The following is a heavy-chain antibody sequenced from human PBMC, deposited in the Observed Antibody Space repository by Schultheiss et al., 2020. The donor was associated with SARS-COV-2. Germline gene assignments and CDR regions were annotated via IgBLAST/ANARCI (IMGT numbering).Heavy chain of an antibody. CDR3: ARDTVVKEPDYYYYGMDV. J-gene: IGHJ6*02. Sequence: SQTLSLTCVISGDSVSSNIAAWNWIRQSPSRGLEWLGRTYYRSKWYNDYAVSVKSRVTINPDTSKNQFSLQLNSVTPEDTAVYYCARDTVVKEPDYYYYGMDVWGQGTTVTVSS. CDR1: GDSVSSNIAA. CDR2: TYYRSKWYN. D-gene: IGHD4-23*01. V-gene: IGHV6-1*01.